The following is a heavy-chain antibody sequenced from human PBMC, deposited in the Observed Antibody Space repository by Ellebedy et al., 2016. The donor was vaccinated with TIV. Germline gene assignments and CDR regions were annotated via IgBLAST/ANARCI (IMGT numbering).Heavy chain of an antibody. Sequence: PGGSLRLSCAASGFSFSNYAMAWVRQAPGKGLEWVSGTSGSGGRTYYADSGKGRLTISRDNAKNTLNLQMNSLRAEGTAVYYCAKGTNQLAAACLDYWGRGTLVTVSS. CDR3: AKGTNQLAAACLDY. D-gene: IGHD6-13*01. CDR1: GFSFSNYA. J-gene: IGHJ4*02. V-gene: IGHV3-23*01. CDR2: TSGSGGRT.